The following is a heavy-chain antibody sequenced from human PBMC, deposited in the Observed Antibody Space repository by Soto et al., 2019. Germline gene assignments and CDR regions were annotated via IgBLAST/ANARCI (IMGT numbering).Heavy chain of an antibody. V-gene: IGHV1-69*13. CDR3: AXXVXXAXIEEGGVDAFDI. CDR1: GGTFSSYA. J-gene: IGHJ3*02. CDR2: IIPIFGTA. Sequence: SVKVSCKASGGTFSSYAISWVRQAPGQGLEWMGGIIPIFGTANYAQKFQGRVTITADESTSTAYMELSSLRSEDTAVYYCAXXVXXAXIEEGGVDAFDIWGQGTMVTVSS. D-gene: IGHD3-16*01.